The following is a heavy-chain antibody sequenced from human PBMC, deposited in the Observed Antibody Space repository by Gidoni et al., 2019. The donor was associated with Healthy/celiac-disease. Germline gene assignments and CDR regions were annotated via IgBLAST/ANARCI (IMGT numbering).Heavy chain of an antibody. D-gene: IGHD3-10*01. CDR2: IKQDGSEK. CDR3: AATIRESSDY. Sequence: EVQLVESGGGLVQHGGSLRLACAASGFTFSSYWMSWVRQAPGKGLEWVGNIKQDGSEKYYVDSVKGRFTISRDNAKNSLYLQMNSLRAEDTAVYYCAATIRESSDYWGQGTLVTVSS. J-gene: IGHJ4*02. CDR1: GFTFSSYW. V-gene: IGHV3-7*01.